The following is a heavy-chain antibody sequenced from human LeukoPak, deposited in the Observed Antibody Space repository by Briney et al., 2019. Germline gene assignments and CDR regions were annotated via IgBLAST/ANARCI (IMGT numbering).Heavy chain of an antibody. Sequence: SETLSLTCSVSGGSMSSGSYYWGWIRQPPGKGLEWIGTIYYSGSAYYRPSLKSRVTISVDKSEKQFSLKLNSVTAADTAVYYCARHDFADYSSFDPWGQGALVTVSS. CDR3: ARHDFADYSSFDP. J-gene: IGHJ5*02. CDR2: IYYSGSA. CDR1: GGSMSSGSYY. D-gene: IGHD4/OR15-4a*01. V-gene: IGHV4-39*01.